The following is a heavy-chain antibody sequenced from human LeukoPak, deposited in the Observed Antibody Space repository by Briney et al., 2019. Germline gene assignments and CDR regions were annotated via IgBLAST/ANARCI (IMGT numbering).Heavy chain of an antibody. CDR1: GGSFSGYY. J-gene: IGHJ5*02. D-gene: IGHD6-13*01. CDR3: ARMLRSRWYINWFDP. CDR2: INHSGST. V-gene: IGHV4-34*01. Sequence: SETLSLTCAVYGGSFSGYYWSWIRQPPGKGLEWIGEINHSGSTNYNPSLKSRLTISVDTSKNQFSLKLNFVTAADTAMYYCARMLRSRWYINWFDPWGQGTLVTVSS.